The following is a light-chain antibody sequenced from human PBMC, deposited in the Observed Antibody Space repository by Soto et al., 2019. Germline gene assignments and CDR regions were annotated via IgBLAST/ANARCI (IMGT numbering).Light chain of an antibody. CDR3: QHYFTWPLT. CDR1: RGIGST. Sequence: EVVMTQSPATLSVSPGARATLSCRASRGIGSTLAWYQQKPGQTPRLLIYDTSTRATGVPARFIGSASGTEFTLTITSLQSEDFAIYYCQHYFTWPLTFGGGTRVENK. J-gene: IGKJ4*01. CDR2: DTS. V-gene: IGKV3-15*01.